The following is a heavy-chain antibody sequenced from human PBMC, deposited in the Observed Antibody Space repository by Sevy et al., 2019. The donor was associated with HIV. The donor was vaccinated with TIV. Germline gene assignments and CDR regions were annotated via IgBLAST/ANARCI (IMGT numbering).Heavy chain of an antibody. V-gene: IGHV1-24*01. CDR2: FDPEDGER. J-gene: IGHJ4*02. Sequence: ASVKVSCKVSGYTLTELSMHWVRQAPGKGLEWMGGFDPEDGERIYAQKFQGRVTMTEDTSTDTAYMGLSSLRSEDTAVYYCATDREGQWLAQSYWGQGTLVTVSS. CDR1: GYTLTELS. D-gene: IGHD6-19*01. CDR3: ATDREGQWLAQSY.